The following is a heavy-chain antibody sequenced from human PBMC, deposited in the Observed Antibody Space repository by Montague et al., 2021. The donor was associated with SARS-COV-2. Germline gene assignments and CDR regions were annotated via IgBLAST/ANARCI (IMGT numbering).Heavy chain of an antibody. D-gene: IGHD3-9*01. CDR3: ARSYYDMLTAYYTPFDY. V-gene: IGHV2-70*04. J-gene: IGHJ4*02. Sequence: PALVKPTQTLTLTCTFSGFSLSTNGMRASWIRQPPGKALEWLARIDWDDDKFYSTSLKTRLTISKDTSKNQVVLTMTNMDPVDTATYYCARSYYDMLTAYYTPFDYWGQGTLVTVSS. CDR1: GFSLSTNGMR. CDR2: IDWDDDK.